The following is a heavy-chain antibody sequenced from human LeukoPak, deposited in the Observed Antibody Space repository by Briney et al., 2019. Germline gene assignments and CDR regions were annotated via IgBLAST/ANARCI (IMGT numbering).Heavy chain of an antibody. V-gene: IGHV3-30*02. CDR2: IRYDGSDK. J-gene: IGHJ6*03. CDR3: AKEYAGSHYYFYYMDV. Sequence: GGSLRLSCAASGFTFSNYGMHWVRQAPGKGLEWVAFIRYDGSDKYYADSVKGRLTISRDNSKKTLYLQMNSLRGEDTAVYYCAKEYAGSHYYFYYMDVWGKGTTVTVSS. CDR1: GFTFSNYG.